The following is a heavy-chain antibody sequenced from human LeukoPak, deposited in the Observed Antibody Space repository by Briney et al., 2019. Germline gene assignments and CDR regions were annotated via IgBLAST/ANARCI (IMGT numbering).Heavy chain of an antibody. D-gene: IGHD3-10*01. J-gene: IGHJ5*02. CDR2: IDPSGGST. Sequence: ASVKVSCKAIAYTFNSYLIHWVRQAPGQGLEWMGIIDPSGGSTGYAQKFQGRVTMTRDTSTSTVYMELSSLRSDGTAVYYCARDLGLRGVTNWFDPWGQGTLVTVSS. CDR1: AYTFNSYL. CDR3: ARDLGLRGVTNWFDP. V-gene: IGHV1-46*02.